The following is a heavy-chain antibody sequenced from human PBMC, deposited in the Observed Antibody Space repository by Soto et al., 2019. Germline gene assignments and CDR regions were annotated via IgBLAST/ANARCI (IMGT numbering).Heavy chain of an antibody. Sequence: QVQLQESGPGLVKPSETLSLTCTVSGDSISNFYWSWIRQPTGKGLESLGRISASGRTNYNPSLQSRVAMSLDTSKNQCSLRLTSLSAADTAVYFCARGMGRYFDLWGRGTLVTVSS. J-gene: IGHJ2*01. CDR1: GDSISNFY. CDR2: ISASGRT. V-gene: IGHV4-4*07. CDR3: ARGMGRYFDL. D-gene: IGHD2-8*01.